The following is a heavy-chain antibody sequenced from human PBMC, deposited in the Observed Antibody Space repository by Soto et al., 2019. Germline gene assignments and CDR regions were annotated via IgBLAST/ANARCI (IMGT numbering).Heavy chain of an antibody. Sequence: QVQLVQSGAEVKKPGASVKVSCKASGYTFTSYGISWVRQAPGQGLEWMGWISAYNGNTNYAQKLQGRVTKTTDTSPSTAYMELRSLRSDDTAVYYCAGAPLYNWSSRYFDYWGQGTLVTVSS. CDR2: ISAYNGNT. V-gene: IGHV1-18*04. D-gene: IGHD1-20*01. CDR1: GYTFTSYG. J-gene: IGHJ4*02. CDR3: AGAPLYNWSSRYFDY.